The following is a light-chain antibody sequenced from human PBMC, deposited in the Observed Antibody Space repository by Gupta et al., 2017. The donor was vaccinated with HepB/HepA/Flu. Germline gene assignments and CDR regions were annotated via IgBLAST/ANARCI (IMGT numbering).Light chain of an antibody. CDR3: AAWDDSLNGFYV. CDR2: SNN. CDR1: SSNIGSNT. V-gene: IGLV1-44*01. Sequence: QSVLTQPPSASGTSGQRVTISCSGSSSNIGSNTVNCYQQLPGTAPKLLIYSNNQRPSGVPDRFSGSKSGTSASLAISGLQSEDEADYYCAAWDDSLNGFYVFGTGTKVTVL. J-gene: IGLJ1*01.